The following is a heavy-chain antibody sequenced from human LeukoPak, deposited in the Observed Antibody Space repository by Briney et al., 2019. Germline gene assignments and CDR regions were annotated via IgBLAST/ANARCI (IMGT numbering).Heavy chain of an antibody. D-gene: IGHD5-12*01. CDR1: GFSFSNYA. CDR3: ARGRYSGYDSGWFDF. Sequence: AGRSLRLSCAASGFSFSNYALHWVRQAPGKGPDWVAAISYDGSNEYYRDSVKGRFTISRDNSKNTLYLQMNSLRVEDTAIYYCARGRYSGYDSGWFDFWGQGTLVTVSS. J-gene: IGHJ5*01. V-gene: IGHV3-30-3*01. CDR2: ISYDGSNE.